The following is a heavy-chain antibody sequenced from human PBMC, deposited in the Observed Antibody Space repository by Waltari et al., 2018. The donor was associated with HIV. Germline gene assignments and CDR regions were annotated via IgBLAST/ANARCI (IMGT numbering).Heavy chain of an antibody. Sequence: VQLVQSGSELKKPGASVKVSRKASGYTFTNYARNWVRQATGQGLEWMGWINTSPGNPTYAQVFTGRFAFSFDTSVSPSYLQISSLKAEDTAVYYCARGYCGTTSCWQRGGWFDPWGQGTLLTVSS. V-gene: IGHV7-4-1*02. D-gene: IGHD2-2*01. CDR3: ARGYCGTTSCWQRGGWFDP. J-gene: IGHJ5*02. CDR2: INTSPGNP. CDR1: GYTFTNYA.